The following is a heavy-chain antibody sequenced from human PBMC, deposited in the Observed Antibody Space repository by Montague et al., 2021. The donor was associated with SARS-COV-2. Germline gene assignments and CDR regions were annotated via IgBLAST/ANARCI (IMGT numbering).Heavy chain of an antibody. CDR2: IHHGGST. CDR1: GGFFSTYS. Sequence: SETLSLTCAVHGGFFSTYSWNWIRQPPGKGLEWIGEIHHGGSTNYNPSLKSRVTISADTSKNQFSLKLTSVAAADTAVYYCARLGDGVVPSPILGVGPYYSYYYMDVWGKGTTVTVS. D-gene: IGHD3-10*01. V-gene: IGHV4-34*01. CDR3: ARLGDGVVPSPILGVGPYYSYYYMDV. J-gene: IGHJ6*03.